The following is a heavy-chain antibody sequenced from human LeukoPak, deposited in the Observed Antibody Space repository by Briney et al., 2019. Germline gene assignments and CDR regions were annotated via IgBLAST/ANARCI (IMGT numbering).Heavy chain of an antibody. D-gene: IGHD1-14*01. Sequence: GGSLRLSCAASGFTFSSYSMKWVRQAPGKGLEWVGNIKEDGSEKYYVDSVKGRFTISRDNAKNSLFLQMNSLRVEDTAVYYCARDSFETDIDYWGQGTLVTVSS. J-gene: IGHJ4*02. CDR1: GFTFSSYS. CDR3: ARDSFETDIDY. CDR2: IKEDGSEK. V-gene: IGHV3-7*01.